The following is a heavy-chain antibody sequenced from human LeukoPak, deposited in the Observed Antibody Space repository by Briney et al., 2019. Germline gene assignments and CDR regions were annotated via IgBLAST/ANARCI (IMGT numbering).Heavy chain of an antibody. Sequence: GGSLRLSCAAPGFTFSSYAMSWVRQAPGKGLEWVSAISGSGGSTYYADSVKGRFTISRDNSKNTLYLQMNSLRAEDTAVYYCAKDLVGIRPKYYFDYWGQGTLVTVSS. D-gene: IGHD6-6*01. CDR1: GFTFSSYA. J-gene: IGHJ4*02. V-gene: IGHV3-23*01. CDR2: ISGSGGST. CDR3: AKDLVGIRPKYYFDY.